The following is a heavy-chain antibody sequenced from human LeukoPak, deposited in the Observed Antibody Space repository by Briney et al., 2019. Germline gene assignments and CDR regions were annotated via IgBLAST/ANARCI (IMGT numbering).Heavy chain of an antibody. V-gene: IGHV4-34*01. D-gene: IGHD2-2*02. CDR3: ARGLDCSSTSCYIDY. Sequence: KSSETLSLTCAVYGGSFSGYYWSWIRQPPGKGLEWIGEINHSGSTNYNPSLKSRVTISVDTSKNQSSLKLSSVTAADTAVYYCARGLDCSSTSCYIDYWGQGTLVTVSS. CDR1: GGSFSGYY. CDR2: INHSGST. J-gene: IGHJ4*02.